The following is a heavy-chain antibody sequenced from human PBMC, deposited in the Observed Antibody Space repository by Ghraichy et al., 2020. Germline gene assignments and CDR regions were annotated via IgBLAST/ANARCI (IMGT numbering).Heavy chain of an antibody. CDR1: GGTFSSYA. J-gene: IGHJ4*02. CDR3: ARAVVGVDYDYIWGSHARSYYFDY. V-gene: IGHV1-69*13. CDR2: IIPIFGTA. D-gene: IGHD3-16*01. Sequence: SVKVSCKASGGTFSSYAISWVRQAPGQGLEWMGGIIPIFGTANYAQKFQGRVTITADESTSTAYMELSSLRSEDTAVYYCARAVVGVDYDYIWGSHARSYYFDYWGQGTLVTVSS.